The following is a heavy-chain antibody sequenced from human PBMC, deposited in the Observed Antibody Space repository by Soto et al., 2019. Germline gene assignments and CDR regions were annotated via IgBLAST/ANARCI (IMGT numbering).Heavy chain of an antibody. D-gene: IGHD6-13*01. J-gene: IGHJ4*02. CDR1: GFTFDDYA. V-gene: IGHV3-9*01. CDR2: ISWNSGSI. CDR3: AKDSGPGSSWYSGFDY. Sequence: PGGSLRLSCAASGFTFDDYAMHWVRQPPGKGLEWVSGISWNSGSIGYADSVKGRFTISRDNARNSLFLQMNSLRAEDTALYFCAKDSGPGSSWYSGFDYWGRGTLVTVSS.